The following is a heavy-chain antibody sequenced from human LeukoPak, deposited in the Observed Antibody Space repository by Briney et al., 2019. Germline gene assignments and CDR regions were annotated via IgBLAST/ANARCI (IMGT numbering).Heavy chain of an antibody. J-gene: IGHJ4*02. D-gene: IGHD2-2*02. CDR3: ARDRQKDIVVVPAAIYY. CDR2: IISNGGST. CDR1: GFTFSSYA. V-gene: IGHV3-64*01. Sequence: GGSLRLSCAASGFTFSSYAMHWVRQAPGKGLEYVSAIISNGGSTYYANSVKGRFTISRDNSKNTLYLQMGSLRAEDMAVYYCARDRQKDIVVVPAAIYYWGQGTLVTVCS.